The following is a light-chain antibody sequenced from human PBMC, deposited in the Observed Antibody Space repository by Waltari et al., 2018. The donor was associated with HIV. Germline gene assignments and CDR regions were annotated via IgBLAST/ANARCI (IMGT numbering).Light chain of an antibody. V-gene: IGLV2-14*03. Sequence: QSALTQPASVSASPGQSITISSTGTSSDVGGYNYASWYQQHPGKAPKLMIYDVSNRPSGVSTRFSGSKSGNTASLTISGLQAEDEADYYCSSYTSSSTSYVFGTGTKVTVL. J-gene: IGLJ1*01. CDR2: DVS. CDR1: SSDVGGYNY. CDR3: SSYTSSSTSYV.